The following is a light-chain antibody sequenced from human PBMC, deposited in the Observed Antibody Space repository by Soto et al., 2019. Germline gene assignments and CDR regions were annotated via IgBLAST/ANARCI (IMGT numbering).Light chain of an antibody. CDR1: QSVSSN. Sequence: EIVMTQSPATLSVSPGERATLSCRASQSVSSNLAWYQQKPGQPPRLLIYDASTRATGIPARFRGSGSGTEFTLTISSLQSEDFAVYYCQQYNNWPPMAFGQGTKVEIK. CDR3: QQYNNWPPMA. CDR2: DAS. J-gene: IGKJ1*01. V-gene: IGKV3-15*01.